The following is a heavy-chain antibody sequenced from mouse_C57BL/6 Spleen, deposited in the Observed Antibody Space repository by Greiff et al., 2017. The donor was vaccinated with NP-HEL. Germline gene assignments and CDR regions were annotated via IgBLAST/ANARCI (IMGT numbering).Heavy chain of an antibody. J-gene: IGHJ3*01. CDR3: ARSFITTVDGSFAY. CDR1: GYAFSSYW. CDR2: IYPGDGDT. Sequence: VQLQQSGAELVKPGASVKISCKASGYAFSSYWMNWVKQRPGKGLEWIGQIYPGDGDTNYNGKFKGKATLTADKSSSTAYMQLSSLTSEDSAVYFCARSFITTVDGSFAYWGQGTLVTVSA. D-gene: IGHD1-1*01. V-gene: IGHV1-80*01.